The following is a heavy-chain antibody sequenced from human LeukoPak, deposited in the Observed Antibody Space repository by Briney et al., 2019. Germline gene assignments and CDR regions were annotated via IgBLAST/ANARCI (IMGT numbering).Heavy chain of an antibody. Sequence: PGGSLRLSCAASGFTFNNYWIHWVRQVPGKGLVWVSRINNDGSSASYVDSVKGRFTISRDNSKNTLYLQMNSLRAEDTAVYYCARRLAAAVDYWGQGTLVTVSS. D-gene: IGHD6-13*01. CDR1: GFTFNNYW. V-gene: IGHV3-74*01. CDR2: INNDGSSA. J-gene: IGHJ4*02. CDR3: ARRLAAAVDY.